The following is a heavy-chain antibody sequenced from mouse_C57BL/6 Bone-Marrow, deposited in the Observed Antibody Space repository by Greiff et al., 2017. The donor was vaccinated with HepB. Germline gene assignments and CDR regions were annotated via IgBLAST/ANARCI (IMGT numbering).Heavy chain of an antibody. J-gene: IGHJ1*03. CDR2: ISDGGSYT. V-gene: IGHV5-4*01. CDR3: AREITTVVDWYFDV. Sequence: EVKVEESGGGLVKPGGSLKLSCAASGFTFSSYAMSWVRQTPEKRLEWVATISDGGSYTYYPDNVKGRFTISRDNAKNNLYLQMSHLKSEDTAMYYCAREITTVVDWYFDVWGTGTTVTVSS. D-gene: IGHD1-1*01. CDR1: GFTFSSYA.